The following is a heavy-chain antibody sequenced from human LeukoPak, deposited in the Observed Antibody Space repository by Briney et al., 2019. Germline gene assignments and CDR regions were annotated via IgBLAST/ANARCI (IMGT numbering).Heavy chain of an antibody. CDR2: IYYSGST. CDR3: ARRLRPNWFDP. V-gene: IGHV4-59*01. CDR1: GGSISSYY. D-gene: IGHD6-6*01. J-gene: IGHJ5*02. Sequence: SETLSLTCTVSGGSISSYYWSWIRQPPGKRLEWIGYIYYSGSTNYNPSLKSRVTISVDTSKNQFSLKLSSVTAADTAVYYCARRLRPNWFDPWGQGTLVTVSS.